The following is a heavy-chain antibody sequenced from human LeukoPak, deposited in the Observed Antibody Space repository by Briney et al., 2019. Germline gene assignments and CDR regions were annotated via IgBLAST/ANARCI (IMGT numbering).Heavy chain of an antibody. V-gene: IGHV1-24*01. J-gene: IGHJ4*02. D-gene: IGHD3-10*01. CDR1: GYTLTELS. CDR3: ATRPGSYYNEPPFDY. CDR2: FDPEDGET. Sequence: GASVKVSCKVSGYTLTELSMHWVRQAPGKGLEWMGGFDPEDGETIYAQKFQGRVTMTEDTSTDTAYMELSSLRSEDTAVYYCATRPGSYYNEPPFDYWGQGTLVTVSS.